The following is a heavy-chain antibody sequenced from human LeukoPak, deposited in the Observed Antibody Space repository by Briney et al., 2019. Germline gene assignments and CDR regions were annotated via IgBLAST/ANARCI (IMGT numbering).Heavy chain of an antibody. CDR2: INHSGST. CDR3: ASGYSSSWYYYYGMDV. V-gene: IGHV4-34*01. Sequence: SETLSLTCAVYGGSFSGYYWSLIRQPPGKGLEWIGEINHSGSTNYNPSLKSRVTISVDTSKNQFSLKLSSVTAADTAVYYCASGYSSSWYYYYGMDVWGQGTTVTVSS. CDR1: GGSFSGYY. D-gene: IGHD6-13*01. J-gene: IGHJ6*02.